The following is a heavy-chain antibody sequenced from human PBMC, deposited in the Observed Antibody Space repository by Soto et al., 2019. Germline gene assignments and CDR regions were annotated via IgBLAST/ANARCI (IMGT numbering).Heavy chain of an antibody. CDR3: AKDLSSCSGGVCYSLYFDS. D-gene: IGHD2-8*02. V-gene: IGHV3-23*01. Sequence: EVQLLESGRGLVQPGGSLRLSCAASGFTFNTHTMGWVRQAPGKGLEWVAAISGSVVSTYYADSVKGRFSISRDNSHNMVFLQLNSLTVEDTAVYYCAKDLSSCSGGVCYSLYFDSWGQGALVTVSS. CDR1: GFTFNTHT. J-gene: IGHJ4*02. CDR2: ISGSVVST.